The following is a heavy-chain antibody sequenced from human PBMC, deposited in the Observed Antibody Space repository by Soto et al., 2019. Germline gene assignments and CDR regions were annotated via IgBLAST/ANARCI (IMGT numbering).Heavy chain of an antibody. CDR3: AKDSSGGSGSYVYDY. CDR1: GFTFSSYA. V-gene: IGHV3-23*01. D-gene: IGHD3-10*01. CDR2: ISGSGGST. J-gene: IGHJ4*02. Sequence: PGGSRRLSCAASGFTFSSYAMSWVRQAPGKGLEWVSAISGSGGSTYYADSVKGRFTISRDNSKNTLYLQMNSLRAEDTAVYYCAKDSSGGSGSYVYDYWGQGTLVTVSS.